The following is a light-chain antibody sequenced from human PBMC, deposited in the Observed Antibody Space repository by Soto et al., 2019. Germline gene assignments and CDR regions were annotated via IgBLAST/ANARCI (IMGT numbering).Light chain of an antibody. V-gene: IGKV1-39*01. CDR2: ATS. J-gene: IGKJ4*01. Sequence: DIQMTQSPSSLSASVGDRVTISCRASQSISMYLNWYQHKPGKAPTLLIYATSSLQTGVPSRFSGSGSGTDFTLTISRLQPEDFATYYCQQSFNIPLTFGGGTKVQIK. CDR1: QSISMY. CDR3: QQSFNIPLT.